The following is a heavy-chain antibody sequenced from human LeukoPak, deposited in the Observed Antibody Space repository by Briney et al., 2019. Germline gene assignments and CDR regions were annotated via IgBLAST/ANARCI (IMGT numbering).Heavy chain of an antibody. J-gene: IGHJ4*02. D-gene: IGHD4-17*01. Sequence: GGSLRLSCAASGFTFNSYAMNWVRQAPGKGLEWVSTISSSGNNTYYTDSVKGRFTISRDNSKNTLYLQMNSLRAEDTAVYYCAKAIWWDYGDSDYWGQGTLVTVSS. V-gene: IGHV3-23*01. CDR1: GFTFNSYA. CDR2: ISSSGNNT. CDR3: AKAIWWDYGDSDY.